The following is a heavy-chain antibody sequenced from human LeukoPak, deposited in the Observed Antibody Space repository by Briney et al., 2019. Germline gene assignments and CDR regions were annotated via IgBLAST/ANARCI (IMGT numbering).Heavy chain of an antibody. V-gene: IGHV1-69*13. CDR2: IIPIFGTA. CDR1: GGTFSSYA. J-gene: IGHJ3*02. CDR3: ASADYNRDAFDI. D-gene: IGHD4-11*01. Sequence: GASVKVSCKASGGTFSSYAISWVRQAPGQGLEWMGGIIPIFGTANYAQKFQGRVTITADESTSTAYMELSSLRSEDTAVYYCASADYNRDAFDIWGQGTMVTVSS.